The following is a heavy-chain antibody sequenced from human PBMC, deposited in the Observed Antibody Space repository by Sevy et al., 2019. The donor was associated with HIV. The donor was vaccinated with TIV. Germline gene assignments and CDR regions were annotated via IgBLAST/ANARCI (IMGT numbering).Heavy chain of an antibody. CDR1: GYTFTSYG. CDR3: ARRNSGSPLARAFDI. D-gene: IGHD1-26*01. J-gene: IGHJ3*02. CDR2: ISAYNGNT. V-gene: IGHV1-18*04. Sequence: ASVKVTCKASGYTFTSYGISWVRQAPGQGLEWMGWISAYNGNTNYAQKLQGRVTMTTDTSTSTAYMELRSLRSDDTAVYYCARRNSGSPLARAFDIWGQGTMVTVSS.